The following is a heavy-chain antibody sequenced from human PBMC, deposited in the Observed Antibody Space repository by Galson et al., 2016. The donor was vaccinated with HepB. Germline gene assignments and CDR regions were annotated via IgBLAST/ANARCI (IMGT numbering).Heavy chain of an antibody. CDR2: IGGSGDRT. J-gene: IGHJ3*02. CDR3: AKTPDMIAFGGVVVDVFDI. CDR1: GFAFSDYV. Sequence: SLRLSCAASGFAFSDYVMTWVRQAPGKGLEWVSAIGGSGDRTYYTDSVKGRFTISRDNAKNTLYLQMNSLRAEDTAVYYCAKTPDMIAFGGVVVDVFDIWGQGTMVTVSS. D-gene: IGHD3-16*02. V-gene: IGHV3-23*01.